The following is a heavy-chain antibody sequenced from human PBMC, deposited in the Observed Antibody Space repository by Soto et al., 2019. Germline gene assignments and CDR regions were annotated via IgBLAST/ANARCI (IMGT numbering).Heavy chain of an antibody. J-gene: IGHJ5*02. Sequence: GGSLRLSCAASGFTFGTYWMSWVRQAPGKGLEWVSDISGSGGSTYYADSVKGRFTISRDNSKKTLYLQMNSLRAEDTAVYYCAKVNPYPNWFDPWGQGTLVTVSS. CDR1: GFTFGTYW. CDR3: AKVNPYPNWFDP. V-gene: IGHV3-23*01. CDR2: ISGSGGST.